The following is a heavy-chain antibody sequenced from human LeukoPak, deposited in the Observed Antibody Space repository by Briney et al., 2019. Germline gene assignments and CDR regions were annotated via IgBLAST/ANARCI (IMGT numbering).Heavy chain of an antibody. V-gene: IGHV4-59*08. D-gene: IGHD3-22*01. CDR2: IYYSGST. Sequence: SETLSLTCTVSGGSISSYYWSWIRQPPGKGLEWIGYIYYSGSTNYNPSLKSRVTISVDTSKNQFSLKLSSVTAADTALYYCARHLIVEAHDVFDIWGQGKMVTVSS. CDR1: GGSISSYY. CDR3: ARHLIVEAHDVFDI. J-gene: IGHJ3*02.